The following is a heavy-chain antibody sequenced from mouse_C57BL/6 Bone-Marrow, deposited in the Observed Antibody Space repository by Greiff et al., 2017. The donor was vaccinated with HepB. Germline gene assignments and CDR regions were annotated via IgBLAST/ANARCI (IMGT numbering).Heavy chain of an antibody. V-gene: IGHV3-6*01. CDR2: ISYDGSN. J-gene: IGHJ3*01. CDR3: ARIRDEGFAY. Sequence: EVQLQQSGPGLVKPSQSLSLTCSVTGYSITSGYYWNWIRQFPGNKLEWMGYISYDGSNNYNPSLKNRISITRDTSKNQFFLKLNSVTTEDTATYYCARIRDEGFAYWGQGTLVTVSA. D-gene: IGHD3-3*01. CDR1: GYSITSGYY.